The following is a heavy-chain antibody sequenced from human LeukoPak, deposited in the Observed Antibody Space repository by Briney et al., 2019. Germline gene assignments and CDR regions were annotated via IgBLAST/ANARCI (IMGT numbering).Heavy chain of an antibody. CDR1: GGSISSHY. Sequence: SETLSLACTVSGGSISSHYWSWIRQPPGKGLEWIGYIYYSGSTNYNPSLKSRVTISVDTSKNQFSLKLSSVTAADTAVYYCARVALGGLIDYWGQGTLVTVSS. J-gene: IGHJ4*02. CDR3: ARVALGGLIDY. D-gene: IGHD3-16*01. CDR2: IYYSGST. V-gene: IGHV4-59*11.